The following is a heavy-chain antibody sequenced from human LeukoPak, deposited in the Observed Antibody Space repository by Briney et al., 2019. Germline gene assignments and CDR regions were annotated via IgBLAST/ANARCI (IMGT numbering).Heavy chain of an antibody. CDR2: IIPIFGTA. CDR1: GGTFSSYA. V-gene: IGHV1-69*05. Sequence: SVKVSCKASGGTFSSYAISWVRQAPGQGLEWMGGIIPIFGTANYAQKLQGRVTITTDESTSTAYMELSSLRSEDTAVYYCARDDFWSGYPDYWGQGTLVTVSS. D-gene: IGHD3-3*01. CDR3: ARDDFWSGYPDY. J-gene: IGHJ4*02.